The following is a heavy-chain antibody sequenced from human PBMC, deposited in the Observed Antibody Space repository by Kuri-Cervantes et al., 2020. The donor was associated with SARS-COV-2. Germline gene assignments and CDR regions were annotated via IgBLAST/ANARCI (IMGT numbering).Heavy chain of an antibody. CDR2: VKTNSGNT. CDR3: ARGRRITIFGRVYYYYYMDV. J-gene: IGHJ6*03. D-gene: IGHD3-3*01. V-gene: IGHV1-8*01. CDR1: ETTFPNYD. Sequence: ASVKVSCKAPETTFPNYDINWVRQATGQGLEWMGMVKTNSGNTLYAQIFQGRVTMTRDTSTSTVYLELSSLRSEDTAVYYCARGRRITIFGRVYYYYYMDVWGKGTTVTVSS.